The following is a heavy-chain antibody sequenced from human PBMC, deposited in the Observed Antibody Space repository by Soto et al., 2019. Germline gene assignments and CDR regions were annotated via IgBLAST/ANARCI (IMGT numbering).Heavy chain of an antibody. D-gene: IGHD2-2*01. CDR2: IGAADDP. CDR3: ARAYTGQLPRRGDYYYALDV. CDR1: GFFFNNYD. V-gene: IGHV3-13*05. Sequence: QLVESGGGLTQAGGSLRLSCVGSGFFFNNYDMHWVRQVRGKGLEWVSAIGAADDPYYSVSVKGRFIVSRDNAQKSLYLQMNNLRAAETAVYFWARAYTGQLPRRGDYYYALDVWGRGTTVTVSS. J-gene: IGHJ6*02.